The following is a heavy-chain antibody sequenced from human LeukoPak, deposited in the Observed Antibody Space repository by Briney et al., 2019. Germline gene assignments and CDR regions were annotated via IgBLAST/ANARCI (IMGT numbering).Heavy chain of an antibody. Sequence: GESLKISCRGSACSFTSYWIGWVRQMPGKGLEWMGIIYPGDSDTRYSPSFQGQVTISADKSIGTAYLQWSRLKASDTAMYYCARRRWYYYDSREVDYWGQGTLVTVSS. CDR1: ACSFTSYW. CDR3: ARRRWYYYDSREVDY. D-gene: IGHD3-22*01. J-gene: IGHJ4*02. V-gene: IGHV5-51*01. CDR2: IYPGDSDT.